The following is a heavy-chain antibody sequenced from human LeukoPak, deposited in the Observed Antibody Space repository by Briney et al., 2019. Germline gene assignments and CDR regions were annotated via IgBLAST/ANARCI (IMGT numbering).Heavy chain of an antibody. V-gene: IGHV3-53*01. D-gene: IGHD6-19*01. Sequence: GGSLSLSCAASGFPVSSNYMSWVRQAPGKGLEWVSVIYSGGSTYYADSVKGRFTISRDNSKNTLYLQMNSLRAEDTAVYYCAREQWLDLDYWGQGTLVTVSS. CDR3: AREQWLDLDY. J-gene: IGHJ4*02. CDR1: GFPVSSNY. CDR2: IYSGGST.